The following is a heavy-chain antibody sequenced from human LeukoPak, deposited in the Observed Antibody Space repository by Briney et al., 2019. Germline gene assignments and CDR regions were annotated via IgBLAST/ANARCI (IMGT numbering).Heavy chain of an antibody. D-gene: IGHD6-19*01. CDR3: GRSTSGRNFFDY. V-gene: IGHV3-23*01. CDR2: VSGSGSSS. Sequence: GGSLRLSCAASGFTFSSYAMSWVRQAPGKGLEWVSAVSGSGSSSYYADSVKGRFTISRDNSKNTLLLQMNSLRAEDTAVYYCGRSTSGRNFFDYWGQGNLVTVSS. J-gene: IGHJ4*02. CDR1: GFTFSSYA.